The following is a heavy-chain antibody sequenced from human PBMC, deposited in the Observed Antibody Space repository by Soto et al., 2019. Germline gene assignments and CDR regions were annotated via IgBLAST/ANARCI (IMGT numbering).Heavy chain of an antibody. J-gene: IGHJ4*02. Sequence: PSETLSLTCTVSGGSISSYYWSWIRQPPGKGLEWIGYIYYSGSTNYNPSLKSRVTISVDTSKNQFSLKLSSVTAADTAVYYCARSETSYYDSSGYYYGYWGQGTLVTVSS. V-gene: IGHV4-59*01. CDR3: ARSETSYYDSSGYYYGY. CDR2: IYYSGST. CDR1: GGSISSYY. D-gene: IGHD3-22*01.